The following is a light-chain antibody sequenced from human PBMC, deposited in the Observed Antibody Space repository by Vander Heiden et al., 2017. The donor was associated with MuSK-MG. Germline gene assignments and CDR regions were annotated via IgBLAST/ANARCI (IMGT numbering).Light chain of an antibody. CDR1: GSDVGGYNY. V-gene: IGLV2-14*03. J-gene: IGLJ1*01. CDR3: SSYTDSSTLYA. Sequence: QSVLTQPASVSGSPGQSITISCTGTGSDVGGYNYVSWYQQHPGKAPKLIIYDVSNRPSGVSNRFSGSKADNTASLTISGLQPEDEADYYCSSYTDSSTLYAFGTGTKVTVL. CDR2: DVS.